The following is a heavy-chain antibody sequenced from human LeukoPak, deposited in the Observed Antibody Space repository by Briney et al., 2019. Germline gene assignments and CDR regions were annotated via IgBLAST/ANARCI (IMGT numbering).Heavy chain of an antibody. CDR3: ASRAVSGTYYVYYFDY. V-gene: IGHV3-74*01. J-gene: IGHJ4*02. CDR2: NNSDGSST. CDR1: GFSFSNYW. D-gene: IGHD1-26*01. Sequence: PGGSLRLSCAASGFSFSNYWMHWVRQVPGKGLEWVSRNNSDGSSTSYADSVKGRFTISRDNAKNTLYLQMNSLRAEDTAVYYCASRAVSGTYYVYYFDYWGQGTLVTVSS.